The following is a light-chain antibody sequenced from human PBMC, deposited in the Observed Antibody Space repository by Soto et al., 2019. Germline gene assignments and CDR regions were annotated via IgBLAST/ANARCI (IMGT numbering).Light chain of an antibody. V-gene: IGKV3-15*01. CDR3: QQYNNWPWT. Sequence: ETVMTQSPATLSVSPGGRATLSCRASQSISDTLAWYQQKPGQAPRPLTHGASTRATGFPARFSGSGSGTDFTLTISSLQSEDFAVYYCQQYNNWPWTFGQGTKVDIK. CDR2: GAS. CDR1: QSISDT. J-gene: IGKJ1*01.